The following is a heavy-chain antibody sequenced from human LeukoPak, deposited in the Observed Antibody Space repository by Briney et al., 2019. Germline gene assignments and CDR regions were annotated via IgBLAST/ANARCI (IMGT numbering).Heavy chain of an antibody. CDR3: AKDRSHTVTTSSHFDY. J-gene: IGHJ4*02. V-gene: IGHV3-9*01. CDR2: ISWNSGSI. D-gene: IGHD4-17*01. Sequence: GRSLRLSCAASGFTFDDYAMHWVRQAPGKGLEWVSGISWNSGSIGYADSVKGRFTISRDNAKNSLYLQMNSLRAEDTALYYCAKDRSHTVTTSSHFDYWGQGTLVTVSS. CDR1: GFTFDDYA.